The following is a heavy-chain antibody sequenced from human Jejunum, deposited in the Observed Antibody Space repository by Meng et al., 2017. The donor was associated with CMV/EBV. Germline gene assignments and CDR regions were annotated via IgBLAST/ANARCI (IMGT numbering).Heavy chain of an antibody. CDR2: IIGSGSTT. V-gene: IGHV3-23*01. Sequence: EVQVLESGGDLVYPGGSLRLSCVASGFTFNNYAMSWVRQAPGKGLEWVATIIGSGSTTYYADSVRGRFTISRDNSKNTLYLQMNSLRGEDTAVFYCAKDRGETVAGTTFDYWGQGTLVTVYS. CDR3: AKDRGETVAGTTFDY. J-gene: IGHJ4*02. D-gene: IGHD1-1*01. CDR1: GFTFNNYA.